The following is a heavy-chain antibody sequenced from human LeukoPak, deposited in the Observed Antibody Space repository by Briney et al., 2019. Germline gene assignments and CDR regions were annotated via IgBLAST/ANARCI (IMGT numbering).Heavy chain of an antibody. Sequence: SETLSLTCTVSGGFISGYYWSWIRQPPGKGLEWIGYMYYSGSTSYYNPSLKSRVTISVDTPENQFSLKLRSVTAADTAVYYCARRWSGENLFDYWGQGTLVTVSS. CDR1: GGFISGYY. V-gene: IGHV4-59*08. J-gene: IGHJ4*02. D-gene: IGHD3-10*01. CDR3: ARRWSGENLFDY. CDR2: MYYSGST.